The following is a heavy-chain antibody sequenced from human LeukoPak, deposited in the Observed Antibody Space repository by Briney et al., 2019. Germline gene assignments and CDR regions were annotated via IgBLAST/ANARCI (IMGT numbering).Heavy chain of an antibody. J-gene: IGHJ5*02. Sequence: PSETLSLTCTVSGASISSYFWSWIRQPPGKGLEWIGYIYSGTTNYNPSLESRVTISADTSKNQFSLKLTSVTAADTAVYYCARDRAQLLWFGELLPGNWFDPWGQGTLVTVSS. V-gene: IGHV4-4*08. CDR1: GASISSYF. D-gene: IGHD3-10*01. CDR3: ARDRAQLLWFGELLPGNWFDP. CDR2: IYSGTT.